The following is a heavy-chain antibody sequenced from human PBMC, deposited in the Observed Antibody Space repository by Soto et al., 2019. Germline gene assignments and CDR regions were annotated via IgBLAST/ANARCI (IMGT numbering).Heavy chain of an antibody. CDR1: GFTFSDYY. CDR2: ISSSGTII. D-gene: IGHD2-15*01. V-gene: IGHV3-11*01. CDR3: ARGKSIFYGMDV. J-gene: IGHJ6*02. Sequence: QVQLVESGGGLVKPGGSLSLSCAASGFTFSDYYISWIRQAPGKGLEWVSYISSSGTIIYHADSVKGRFTISRDNAKNSLFLQMNSLRAEDTAVYYCARGKSIFYGMDVWGQGTTVTVSS.